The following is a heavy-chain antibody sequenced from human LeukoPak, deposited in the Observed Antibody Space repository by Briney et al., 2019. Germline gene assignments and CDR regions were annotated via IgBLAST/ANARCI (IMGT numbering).Heavy chain of an antibody. Sequence: GRSLRLSCAASGFTFSSYGMHWVRQAPGKGLEWVAVIWYGGSNKYYADSVKGRFTISRDNSKNTLYLQMNSLRAEDTAVYYCAKDLRSGSYLYYFDYWGQGTLVTVSS. V-gene: IGHV3-33*06. CDR1: GFTFSSYG. J-gene: IGHJ4*02. CDR3: AKDLRSGSYLYYFDY. D-gene: IGHD1-26*01. CDR2: IWYGGSNK.